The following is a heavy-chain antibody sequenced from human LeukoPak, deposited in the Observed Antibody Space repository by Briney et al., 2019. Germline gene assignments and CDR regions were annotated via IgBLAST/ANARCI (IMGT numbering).Heavy chain of an antibody. Sequence: PGGSLRLSCAASGFTFSTYAMNWVRQAPGKGLEWVSSISSSSSYIYYADSMRGRFTISRDNAKNSLYLQMNSLRAEDTAVYYCAHSSGYAYGLDHWGQGTLVTVSS. J-gene: IGHJ4*02. CDR1: GFTFSTYA. CDR2: ISSSSSYI. D-gene: IGHD5-18*01. CDR3: AHSSGYAYGLDH. V-gene: IGHV3-21*01.